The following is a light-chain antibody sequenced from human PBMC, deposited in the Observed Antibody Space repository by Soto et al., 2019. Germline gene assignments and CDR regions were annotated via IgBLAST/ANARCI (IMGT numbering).Light chain of an antibody. CDR3: CSYAGSSTLGV. V-gene: IGLV2-23*01. CDR1: SSDVGSYNL. CDR2: EGS. J-gene: IGLJ2*01. Sequence: QSALTQPASVSGSPGQSITISCTGTSSDVGSYNLVSWYQQHPGKAPKLMIYEGSKRPSGVSNRFSGSKSGNTASLTISGLQAEDEADYYCCSYAGSSTLGVFGGGTMVTVL.